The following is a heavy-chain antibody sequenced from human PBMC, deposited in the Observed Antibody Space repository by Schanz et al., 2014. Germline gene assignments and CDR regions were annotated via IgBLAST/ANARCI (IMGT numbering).Heavy chain of an antibody. D-gene: IGHD1-1*01. J-gene: IGHJ4*02. Sequence: EVQLVESGGGVVRPGGSLRLSCAASGFTFSSHSFNWVRQAPGKGLEWISYITYNGGTIYYADSVKGRFTISRDNAKNSLYLEMNSLRAEDTALYYCARDRRNADLDYWGQGTLVTVSS. V-gene: IGHV3-48*01. CDR2: ITYNGGTI. CDR1: GFTFSSHS. CDR3: ARDRRNADLDY.